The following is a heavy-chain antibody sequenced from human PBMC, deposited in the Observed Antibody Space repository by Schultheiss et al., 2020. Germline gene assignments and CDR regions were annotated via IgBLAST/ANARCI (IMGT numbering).Heavy chain of an antibody. D-gene: IGHD6-19*01. CDR3: ARVPAVANWAFDY. V-gene: IGHV3-30-3*01. J-gene: IGHJ4*02. Sequence: GGSLRLSCAASGFTFSSYAMHWVRQAPGKGLEWLAVISYDGSNKYYADSVKGRFTISRDNSKNTLYLQMNSLRAEDTAVYYCARVPAVANWAFDYWGQGTLVTVSS. CDR2: ISYDGSNK. CDR1: GFTFSSYA.